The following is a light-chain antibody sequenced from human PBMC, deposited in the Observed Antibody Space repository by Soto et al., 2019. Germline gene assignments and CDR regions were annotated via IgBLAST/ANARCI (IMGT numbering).Light chain of an antibody. CDR1: QSININY. Sequence: EIVLTQSPGTLSLSPGERATLSCRASQSININYLAWYQQKPGQAPRLLMYGASSKATGIPDRFSGSGSGKDFPLTISRLEPEDFAMYYCQQYDRSPRTLGQGTKVEIK. J-gene: IGKJ1*01. V-gene: IGKV3-20*01. CDR2: GAS. CDR3: QQYDRSPRT.